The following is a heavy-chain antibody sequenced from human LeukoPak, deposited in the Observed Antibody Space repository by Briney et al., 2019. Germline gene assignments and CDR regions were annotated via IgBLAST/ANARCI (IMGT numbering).Heavy chain of an antibody. Sequence: GGSLRLSCAASGFAFSRYAMHWVRQAPGKGLEWVAVISSDGNYKSYADSVRGRFTISRDNSKNTLYLQMNSLRAVDTAVYYCVRDFMGDSYFDYWGRGTLVTVSS. CDR2: ISSDGNYK. V-gene: IGHV3-30-3*01. CDR1: GFAFSRYA. J-gene: IGHJ4*02. D-gene: IGHD2-21*02. CDR3: VRDFMGDSYFDY.